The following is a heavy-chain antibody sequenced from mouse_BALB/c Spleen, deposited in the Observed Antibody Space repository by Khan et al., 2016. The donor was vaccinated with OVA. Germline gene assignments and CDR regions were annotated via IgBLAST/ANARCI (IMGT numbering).Heavy chain of an antibody. V-gene: IGHV5-15*02. CDR1: GFTFIDYG. J-gene: IGHJ3*01. CDR3: ARGGFAY. Sequence: EVELVESGGGLVQPGGSRKLSCAASGFTFIDYGMAWVRQTPGKGPEWIAFISSVAYSIYYADTVTGRFTISRENAKNTINLEISSLRSDDTAMYYCARGGFAYWGQGTLVTVSA. CDR2: ISSVAYSI.